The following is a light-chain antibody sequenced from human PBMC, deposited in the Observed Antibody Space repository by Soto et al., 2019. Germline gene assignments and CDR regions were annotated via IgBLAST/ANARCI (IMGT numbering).Light chain of an antibody. CDR3: QQYGSSPSWT. CDR2: GAS. V-gene: IGKV3-20*01. CDR1: QSVSSSD. J-gene: IGKJ1*01. Sequence: EIVLTQSPDTLSLSPGERATLSCRASQSVSSSDLAWYRQKPGQAPRLLIYGASSRATGIPDRFSGSGSGTDFSLTISRVEPEDFAVYYCQQYGSSPSWTFGQGTKVEIK.